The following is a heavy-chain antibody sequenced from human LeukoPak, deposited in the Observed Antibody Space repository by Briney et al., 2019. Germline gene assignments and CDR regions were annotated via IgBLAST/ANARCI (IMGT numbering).Heavy chain of an antibody. J-gene: IGHJ5*02. D-gene: IGHD3-9*01. Sequence: GGSLRLSCAASGFTFSSYEMNWVRQAPGKGLEWVSYISSSGSTIYYADSVKGRFTISRDNAKNSLYLQMNSLRAEDTAVYYCARAREYDILTGYSTWFDPWGQGTLVTVSS. V-gene: IGHV3-48*03. CDR2: ISSSGSTI. CDR3: ARAREYDILTGYSTWFDP. CDR1: GFTFSSYE.